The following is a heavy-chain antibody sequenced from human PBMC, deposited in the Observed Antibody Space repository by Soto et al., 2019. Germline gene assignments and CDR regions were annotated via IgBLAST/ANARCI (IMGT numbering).Heavy chain of an antibody. CDR3: SHRILRTVFGLVTTTAIYFDF. J-gene: IGHJ4*02. V-gene: IGHV2-5*02. Sequence: QITLNESGPTVVKPAETLTLTCTFSGFSLTTSGVGVGWIRQSPGKAPEWLALIYWDDDKRYSASLKSRLTIPKDTSKHQVVLTMSGVDPADTATYYGSHRILRTVFGLVTTTAIYFDFWGQGTPVVVSS. D-gene: IGHD3-3*01. CDR1: GFSLTTSGVG. CDR2: IYWDDDK.